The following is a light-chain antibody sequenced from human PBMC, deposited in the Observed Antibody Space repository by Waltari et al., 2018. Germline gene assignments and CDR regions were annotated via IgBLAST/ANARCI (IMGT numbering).Light chain of an antibody. CDR1: SLRTSY. Sequence: SSGLTQDPAVSVALGQTIRITCRGDSLRTSYASWYQVKTGQAPVLVMFGKEKRPSGVPDRISGESSETTSSLIITGAQAEDEADYYCSSRNGRASQVVFAGGTKVTV. V-gene: IGLV3-19*01. CDR2: GKE. CDR3: SSRNGRASQVV. J-gene: IGLJ2*01.